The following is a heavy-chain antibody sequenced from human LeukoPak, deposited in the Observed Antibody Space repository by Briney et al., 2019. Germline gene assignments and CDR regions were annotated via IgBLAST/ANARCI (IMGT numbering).Heavy chain of an antibody. CDR3: ARDAGRGDY. Sequence: GGSLRLSCAASGFTFRSYIMIGARRAPGRGWEGASCIRSVSSYISYADSVKGRFTTSRDNAKNSLYLQMNSLRADDTAVYYCARDAGRGDYWGRGALVTVSS. CDR1: GFTFRSYI. D-gene: IGHD3-16*01. CDR2: IRSVSSYI. J-gene: IGHJ4*02. V-gene: IGHV3-21*01.